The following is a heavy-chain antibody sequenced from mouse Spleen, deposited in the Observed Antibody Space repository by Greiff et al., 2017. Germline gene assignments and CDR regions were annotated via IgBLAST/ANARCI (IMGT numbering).Heavy chain of an antibody. V-gene: IGHV1-74*01. CDR2: IHPSDSDT. Sequence: QVQLQQPGAELVKPGASVKVSCKASGYTFTSYWMHWVKQRPGQGLEWIERIHPSDSDTNYNQKFKGKATLTVDKSSSTAYMQLSSLTSEDSAVYYCAINPLYYGNSYWYFDVWGAGTTVTVSS. CDR1: GYTFTSYW. J-gene: IGHJ1*01. CDR3: AINPLYYGNSYWYFDV. D-gene: IGHD2-1*01.